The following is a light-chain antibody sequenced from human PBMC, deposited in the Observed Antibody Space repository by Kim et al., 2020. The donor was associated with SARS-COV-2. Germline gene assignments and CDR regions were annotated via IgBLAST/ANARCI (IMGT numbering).Light chain of an antibody. CDR3: QHYNNWPPLYT. CDR1: QSITSN. V-gene: IGKV3-15*01. Sequence: SPRARAPLSCRASQSITSNLAWYQQKPGPAPTLLIYGESTRATGIPARFSGSGSGTDFTLTISSLQSEDFAVYYCQHYNNWPPLYTFGQGTKLEI. J-gene: IGKJ2*01. CDR2: GES.